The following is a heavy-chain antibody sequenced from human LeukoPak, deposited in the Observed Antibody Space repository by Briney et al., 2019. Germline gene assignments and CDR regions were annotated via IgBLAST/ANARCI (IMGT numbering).Heavy chain of an antibody. CDR1: GFTFSTYW. D-gene: IGHD6-13*01. Sequence: GGSLRLSCAVSGFTFSTYWMSWVRQAPGKGLEWVANIKQDGSQKYYVHSVKGRFTISRDNAKNSLYLQMNSLRAEDTAVYYCARDSMYGSSWYLNAFDIWGQGTMVTVSS. J-gene: IGHJ3*02. V-gene: IGHV3-7*01. CDR3: ARDSMYGSSWYLNAFDI. CDR2: IKQDGSQK.